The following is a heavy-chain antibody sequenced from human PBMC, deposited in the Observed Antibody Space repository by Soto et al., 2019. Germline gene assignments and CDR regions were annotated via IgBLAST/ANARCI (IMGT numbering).Heavy chain of an antibody. CDR1: GFTFSSYS. Sequence: GGSLRLSCAASGFTFSSYSMNWVRQAPGKGLEWVSSISSGSSYIYYADSVKGRFTISRDNAKNTLYLQMNSLRAEDTAVYYCARVGGDRYCSSTSCYVADYWGQGTLVTVSS. V-gene: IGHV3-21*01. J-gene: IGHJ4*02. CDR3: ARVGGDRYCSSTSCYVADY. D-gene: IGHD2-2*01. CDR2: ISSGSSYI.